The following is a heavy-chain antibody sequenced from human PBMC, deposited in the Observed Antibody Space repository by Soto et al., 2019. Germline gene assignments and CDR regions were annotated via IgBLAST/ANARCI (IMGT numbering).Heavy chain of an antibody. V-gene: IGHV4-39*07. D-gene: IGHD5-18*01. CDR2: VYNSGRT. J-gene: IGHJ6*03. CDR3: ARRGYSYGPGDYYYMDV. Sequence: SETLSLTSTFSGSTISNSDYSWGWILQPPGKGLEWIASVYNSGRTNYNPSLESRVTISVDTSKNQFSLKLSSVTAADTAVYYCARRGYSYGPGDYYYMDVWGKGTTVTVS. CDR1: GSTISNSDYS.